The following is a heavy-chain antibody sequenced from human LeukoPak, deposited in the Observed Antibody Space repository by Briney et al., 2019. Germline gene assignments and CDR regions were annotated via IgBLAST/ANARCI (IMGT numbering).Heavy chain of an antibody. CDR2: INPNSGGT. J-gene: IGHJ4*02. CDR1: GYTFTGYY. V-gene: IGHV1-2*02. CDR3: ARSVSIFRYSSGWHYFDY. Sequence: ASVKVSCKASGYTFTGYYMHWLRQAPGQGLEWMGWINPNSGGTNYAQKFQGRVTMTRDTSISTAYMELSRLRSDDTAVYYCARSVSIFRYSSGWHYFDYWGQGTLVTVSS. D-gene: IGHD6-19*01.